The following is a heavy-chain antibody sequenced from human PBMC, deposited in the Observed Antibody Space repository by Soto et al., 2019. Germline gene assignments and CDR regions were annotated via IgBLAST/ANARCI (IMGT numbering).Heavy chain of an antibody. J-gene: IGHJ4*02. CDR3: ARTYSRLLDY. CDR1: GGSISSYY. Sequence: QVQLQESGPGLVKPSETLSLTCTVSGGSISSYYWSWIRQPPGKGLEWIGYIYYSGSTNYNPSLKSRVTISVDTSKNQFSLKLSSVTAADTAVYYCARTYSRLLDYWGQGTLVTVSS. V-gene: IGHV4-59*08. CDR2: IYYSGST. D-gene: IGHD6-13*01.